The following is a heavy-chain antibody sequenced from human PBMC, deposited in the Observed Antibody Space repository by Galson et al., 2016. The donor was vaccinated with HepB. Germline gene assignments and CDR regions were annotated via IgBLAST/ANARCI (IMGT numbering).Heavy chain of an antibody. CDR1: NYTFISYG. CDR3: ARTPVTGFYYYYVMDI. CDR2: ISAYNGDT. J-gene: IGHJ6*02. D-gene: IGHD2-21*02. Sequence: SVKVSCKASNYTFISYGISCVRQAPGQGLEWMGWISAYNGDTKYFQKYQGRVTMTTDTSTSTAYLYLRSLRSDDTAVYYCARTPVTGFYYYYVMDIWGQGTAVIVSS. V-gene: IGHV1-18*01.